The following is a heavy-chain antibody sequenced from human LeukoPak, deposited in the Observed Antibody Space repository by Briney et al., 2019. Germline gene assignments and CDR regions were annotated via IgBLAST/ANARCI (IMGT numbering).Heavy chain of an antibody. Sequence: ASVKVSCKASGCTFTSYGISWVRQAPGQGLEWMGWISAYNGNTNYAQKLQGRVTMTTDTSTSTAYMELRSLRSDDSAVYYCARDTLPYLAAAGIPDAFDIWGQGTMVTVSS. V-gene: IGHV1-18*01. CDR3: ARDTLPYLAAAGIPDAFDI. CDR2: ISAYNGNT. J-gene: IGHJ3*02. CDR1: GCTFTSYG. D-gene: IGHD6-13*01.